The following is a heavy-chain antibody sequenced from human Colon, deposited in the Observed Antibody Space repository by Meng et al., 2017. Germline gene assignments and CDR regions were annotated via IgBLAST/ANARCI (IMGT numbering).Heavy chain of an antibody. CDR3: TRGIRTAFDI. Sequence: SQTLSLTCAISGDNVFSGSVAWNWIRQSPSKGLEWLGRTYYRSKWYNDYRISVKSRISINLDTSNNQLSLQLNSVTPEDTAIYYCTRGIRTAFDIWGQETMVTVSS. J-gene: IGHJ3*02. V-gene: IGHV6-1*01. CDR1: GDNVFSGSVA. CDR2: TYYRSKWYN. D-gene: IGHD3-10*01.